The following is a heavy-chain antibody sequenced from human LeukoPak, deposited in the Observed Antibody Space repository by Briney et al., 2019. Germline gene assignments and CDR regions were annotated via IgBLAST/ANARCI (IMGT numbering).Heavy chain of an antibody. D-gene: IGHD5-18*01. J-gene: IGHJ4*02. V-gene: IGHV4-34*01. CDR1: GGSFSAYY. CDR2: INHSGST. CDR3: ARGPHTAMGSVDY. Sequence: PSETLSLTCAVYGGSFSAYYWTWIRQPPGKGLEWIGEINHSGSTNYNPSLKSRVTISVDTSKNQFSLKLSSVTATDTAVYYCARGPHTAMGSVDYWGQGTLVTVSS.